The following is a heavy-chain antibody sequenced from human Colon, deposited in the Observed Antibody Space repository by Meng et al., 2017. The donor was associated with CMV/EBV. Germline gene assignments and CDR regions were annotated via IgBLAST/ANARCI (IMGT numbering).Heavy chain of an antibody. CDR3: ARGRNGWLLPLDS. J-gene: IGHJ4*02. V-gene: IGHV4-34*01. D-gene: IGHD3-3*01. CDR1: GGSFNAYY. CDR2: LNHSGST. Sequence: QGQLPHWGAGLFKPSETLSLACAISGGSFNAYYLTWIRQSPGKGLEWIGELNHSGSTNYNPSLKSRVTISIDTSKRHFSLRLTSVTAADTAVYYCARGRNGWLLPLDSWGQGTLVTVSS.